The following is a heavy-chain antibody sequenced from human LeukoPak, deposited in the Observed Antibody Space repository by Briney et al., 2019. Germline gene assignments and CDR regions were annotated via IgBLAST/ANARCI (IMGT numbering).Heavy chain of an antibody. CDR3: TTLGAFDY. J-gene: IGHJ4*02. D-gene: IGHD3-16*01. CDR1: GFTLSSYE. Sequence: GGSLRLSCTVSGFTLSSYEMSWIRQAPGKGLEWVSSIDYDGGSGHYADSVKGRFTISRDNSNNTLYLQMNTLKTEDTAIYYCTTLGAFDYWGQGTLVTVSS. V-gene: IGHV3-23*01. CDR2: IDYDGGSG.